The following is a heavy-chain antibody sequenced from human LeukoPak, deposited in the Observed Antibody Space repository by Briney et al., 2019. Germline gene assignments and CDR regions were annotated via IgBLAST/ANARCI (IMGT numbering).Heavy chain of an antibody. D-gene: IGHD1-26*01. Sequence: EASVKVSCKASGYTFTSYDINWVRQATGQGLEWMGWMNPNSGNTGYAQKFQGRVTMTEDTSTDTAYMELSSLRSEDTAVYYCATRYSGSFSFDYWGQGTLVTVSS. CDR3: ATRYSGSFSFDY. V-gene: IGHV1-8*01. CDR1: GYTFTSYD. CDR2: MNPNSGNT. J-gene: IGHJ4*02.